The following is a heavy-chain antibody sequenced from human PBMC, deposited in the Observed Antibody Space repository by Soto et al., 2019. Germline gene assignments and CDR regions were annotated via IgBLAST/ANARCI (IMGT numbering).Heavy chain of an antibody. D-gene: IGHD4-17*01. V-gene: IGHV3-48*03. CDR2: ISSSGSTI. J-gene: IGHJ6*02. CDR1: GFTFSSYE. CDR3: ASGEDGDEDYYYYYGMDV. Sequence: PGGSLRLSCAASGFTFSSYEMNWVRQAPGKGLEWVSYISSSGSTIYYADSVKGRFTISRDNAKNSLYLQMNSLRAEDTAVYYCASGEDGDEDYYYYYGMDVWGQGTTVTVSS.